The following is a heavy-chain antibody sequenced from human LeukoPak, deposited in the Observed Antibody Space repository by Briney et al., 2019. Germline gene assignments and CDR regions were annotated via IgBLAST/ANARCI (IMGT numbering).Heavy chain of an antibody. J-gene: IGHJ5*02. V-gene: IGHV4-38-2*02. CDR3: ARDGGGYSSSWYNWFDP. D-gene: IGHD6-13*01. CDR2: IYHSGST. CDR1: GYSISSGYY. Sequence: SETLSLTCTVSGYSISSGYYWGWIRQPPGKGLEWIGSIYHSGSTYYNPSLKSRITISVDTSKNQFSLKMSSVTAADTAFYYCARDGGGYSSSWYNWFDPWGQGTPVTVSS.